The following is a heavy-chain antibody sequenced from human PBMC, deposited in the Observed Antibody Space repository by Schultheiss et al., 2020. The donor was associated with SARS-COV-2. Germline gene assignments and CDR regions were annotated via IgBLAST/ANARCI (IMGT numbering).Heavy chain of an antibody. J-gene: IGHJ4*02. CDR2: IYYSGST. V-gene: IGHV4-61*05. Sequence: SETLSLTCTVSGGSISSSSYYWGWIRQPPGKGLEWIGYIYYSGSTNYNPSLKSRVTMSVDTSKNQFSLQLNSVTPEDTAVYYCARSHGSGWGAWGQGTLVTVSS. CDR3: ARSHGSGWGA. CDR1: GGSISSSSYY. D-gene: IGHD6-19*01.